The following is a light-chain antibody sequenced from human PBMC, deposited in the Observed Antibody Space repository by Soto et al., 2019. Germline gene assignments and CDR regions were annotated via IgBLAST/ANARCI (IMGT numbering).Light chain of an antibody. CDR1: SSNIGDNT. Sequence: QPVLTQPPSASGTPGQRVTISCSGSSSNIGDNTVNWYRQFPGTAPKLLIYSSDHRPSGVPDRFSGSKSGTSASLAISGLQYEDEANYYCASWDGSLGVVFGGGTKLTVL. V-gene: IGLV1-44*01. CDR3: ASWDGSLGVV. CDR2: SSD. J-gene: IGLJ2*01.